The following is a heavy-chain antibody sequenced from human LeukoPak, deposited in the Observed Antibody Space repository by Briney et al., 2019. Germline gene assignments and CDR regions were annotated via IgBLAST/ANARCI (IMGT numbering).Heavy chain of an antibody. CDR3: ARVRGGDSGAFDI. CDR2: ISSSSSYI. J-gene: IGHJ3*02. D-gene: IGHD2-21*01. CDR1: RFTFSSYS. V-gene: IGHV3-21*01. Sequence: GGSLRLSCAASRFTFSSYSMNWVRQAPGKGLEWVSSISSSSSYIYYADSVKGRFTISRDNAKNSLYLQMNSLRAEDTAVYYCARVRGGDSGAFDIWGQGTMVTVSS.